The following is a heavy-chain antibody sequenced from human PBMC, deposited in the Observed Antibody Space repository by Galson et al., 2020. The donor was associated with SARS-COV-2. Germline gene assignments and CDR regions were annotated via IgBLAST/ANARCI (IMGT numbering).Heavy chain of an antibody. CDR2: ISYDGSNK. Sequence: GGFLRLSCAASGFTFSSYAMHWVRQAPGKGLEWVAVISYDGSNKYYADSVRGRFTISRDNSKNTLYLQMNSLRAEDTAVYYCAGSTYYDFWSGYDNWFDPWGQGTLVTVSS. V-gene: IGHV3-30-3*01. CDR3: AGSTYYDFWSGYDNWFDP. J-gene: IGHJ5*02. D-gene: IGHD3-3*01. CDR1: GFTFSSYA.